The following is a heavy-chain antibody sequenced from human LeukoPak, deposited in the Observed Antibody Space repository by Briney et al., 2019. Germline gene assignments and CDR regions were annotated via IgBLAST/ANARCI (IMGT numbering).Heavy chain of an antibody. V-gene: IGHV1-46*01. CDR1: GYTFTNYL. D-gene: IGHD3-10*01. CDR2: INPSGGTA. CDR3: ARGLGSVSYYGY. Sequence: ASVKVSCKASGYTFTNYLIHWVRQAPGQGLEWVCIINPSGGTATYAPKFQGRVTMTRDTSTSTVYMELSSLRSEDTAVYYCARGLGSVSYYGYWGQGTLVTVSS. J-gene: IGHJ4*02.